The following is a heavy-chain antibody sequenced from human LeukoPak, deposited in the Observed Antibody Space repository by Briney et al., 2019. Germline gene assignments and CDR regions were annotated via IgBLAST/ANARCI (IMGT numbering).Heavy chain of an antibody. J-gene: IGHJ5*01. CDR3: VRNRVVVPNGDWFDS. Sequence: GGSLRLSCEASGFTFSIYTMNWVRQAPGKGLEWVATLKFDGIENYHVGSVAGRFTISRDNPKNSLYLQMNGLSAEDTAVYYCVRNRVVVPNGDWFDSWGRGTLVTVSS. D-gene: IGHD2-8*01. V-gene: IGHV3-7*01. CDR2: LKFDGIEN. CDR1: GFTFSIYT.